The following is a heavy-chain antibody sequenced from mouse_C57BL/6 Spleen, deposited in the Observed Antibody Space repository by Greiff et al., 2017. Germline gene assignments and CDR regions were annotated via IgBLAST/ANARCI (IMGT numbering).Heavy chain of an antibody. V-gene: IGHV1-61*01. CDR1: GYTFTSYW. CDR2: IYPSDSET. J-gene: IGHJ2*01. CDR3: ARGYDEDY. Sequence: QVQLQQPGAELVRPGSSVKLSCKASGYTFTSYWMDWVKQRPGQGLEWIGNIYPSDSETHYNQKFKDKATLTVDKSSSTAYMQLSSLTSEDSAVYYCARGYDEDYWGQGTTLTVSS. D-gene: IGHD2-2*01.